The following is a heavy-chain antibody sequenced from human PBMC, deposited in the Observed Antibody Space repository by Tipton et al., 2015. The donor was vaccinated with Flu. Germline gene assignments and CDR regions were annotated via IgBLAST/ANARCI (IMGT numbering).Heavy chain of an antibody. Sequence: TLSLTCTVSGGSISSYYWSWIRQPAGKGLEWIGSIYHSGSTYYNPSLKSRVTISVDTSKNQFSLKLSSVTAADTAVYYCASLDTVRGADYWGQGTLVTVSS. CDR2: IYHSGST. CDR1: GGSISSYY. CDR3: ASLDTVRGADY. V-gene: IGHV4-4*07. J-gene: IGHJ4*02. D-gene: IGHD3-10*02.